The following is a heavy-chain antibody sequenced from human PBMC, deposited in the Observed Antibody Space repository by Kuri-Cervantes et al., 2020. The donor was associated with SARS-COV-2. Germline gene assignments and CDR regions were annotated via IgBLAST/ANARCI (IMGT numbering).Heavy chain of an antibody. Sequence: SETLSLTCTVSGGSISSGGYYWSWIRQHPRKGLEWIGYIYYSGSTYYNPSLKSRVTISIDTSKNQFSLNLSSVTAADTAVYYCASRPYYYGSGSPYYYHYYGMDVWGQGTTVTVSS. CDR3: ASRPYYYGSGSPYYYHYYGMDV. D-gene: IGHD3-10*01. V-gene: IGHV4-31*03. CDR1: GGSISSGGYY. CDR2: IYYSGST. J-gene: IGHJ6*02.